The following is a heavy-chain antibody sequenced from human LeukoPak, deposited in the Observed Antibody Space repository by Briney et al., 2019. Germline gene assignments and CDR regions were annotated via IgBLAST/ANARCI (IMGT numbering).Heavy chain of an antibody. V-gene: IGHV3-21*01. CDR2: ISSSSTYM. J-gene: IGHJ4*02. CDR1: GFTFSSYY. D-gene: IGHD6-19*01. CDR3: ARDRGSGWHTFDY. Sequence: PGGSLRLSCAASGFTFSSYYMIWVRQAPGKGLEWVSSISSSSTYMFYADSVRGRFTISRGNAKNSLYLQMNSLRAEDTAVYYCARDRGSGWHTFDYWGQGTLVTVSS.